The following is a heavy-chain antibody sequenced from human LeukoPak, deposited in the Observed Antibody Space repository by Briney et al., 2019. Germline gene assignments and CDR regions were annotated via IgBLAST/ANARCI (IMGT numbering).Heavy chain of an antibody. V-gene: IGHV4-61*01. CDR1: GGSVSSGSYF. J-gene: IGHJ3*02. CDR3: ARDDGSAGGTDAFDI. CDR2: IYYSGST. D-gene: IGHD1-1*01. Sequence: SETLSLTCTVSGGSVSSGSYFWSWIRQPPGKGLEWIGYIYYSGSTNYNPSLKSRVTISVDTSKNQFSLKLSSVTAADTAVYYCARDDGSAGGTDAFDIWGQGTMVTVSS.